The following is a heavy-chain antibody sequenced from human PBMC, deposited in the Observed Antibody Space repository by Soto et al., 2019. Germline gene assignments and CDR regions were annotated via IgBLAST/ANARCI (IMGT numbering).Heavy chain of an antibody. V-gene: IGHV1-18*01. J-gene: IGHJ3*02. CDR2: ISAYNGNT. Sequence: QVQLVQSGAEVKKPGASVKVSCKASGYTFTSYGITWVRQAPGQGLEWMGWISAYNGNTNYAQKLQGRVTMTTDTATSTAYMELRSLRSDDTVVYYCARDTYYDSSGYYYLDAFDIWGQGTMVTVSS. D-gene: IGHD3-22*01. CDR3: ARDTYYDSSGYYYLDAFDI. CDR1: GYTFTSYG.